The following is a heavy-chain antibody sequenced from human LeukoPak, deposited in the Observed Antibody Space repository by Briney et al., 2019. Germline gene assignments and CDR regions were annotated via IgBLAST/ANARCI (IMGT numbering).Heavy chain of an antibody. D-gene: IGHD6-13*01. CDR3: ARDGSWSSLDY. Sequence: GGSLRLSCAASGFTFSNHAMSWVRQAPGKGLQWVSAISGGGVAIYYADSVKGRFTISRDNPKNTLYLQMNSLRAEDTAVYYCARDGSWSSLDYWGQGTLVTVAS. V-gene: IGHV3-23*01. CDR2: ISGGGVAI. J-gene: IGHJ4*02. CDR1: GFTFSNHA.